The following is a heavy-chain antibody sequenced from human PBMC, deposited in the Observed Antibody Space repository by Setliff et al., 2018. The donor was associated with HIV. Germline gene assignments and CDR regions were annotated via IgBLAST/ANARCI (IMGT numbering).Heavy chain of an antibody. V-gene: IGHV4-31*03. CDR3: ARGGRKDLTDN. Sequence: SETLSLTCTVSGASISSGAYFWIWIRQHPGKGLEWMGYIYYTGSTYYNLSLKSRMIISLDTSKNQLFLTLNSVTAADTAIYYCARGGRKDLTDNWGQGTLVT. J-gene: IGHJ4*02. CDR1: GASISSGAYF. CDR2: IYYTGST. D-gene: IGHD3-16*01.